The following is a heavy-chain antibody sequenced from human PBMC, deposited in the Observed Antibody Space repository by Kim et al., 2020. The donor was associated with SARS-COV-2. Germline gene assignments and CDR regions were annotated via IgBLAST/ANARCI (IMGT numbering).Heavy chain of an antibody. D-gene: IGHD3-22*01. CDR1: GGSISSYY. Sequence: SETLSLTCTVSGGSISSYYWSWIRQPPGKGLEWIGYIYYSGSTNYNPSLKSRVTISVDTSKNQFSLKLSSVTAADTAVYYCARDLPPGGYYDSLAFDIWGQGTMVTVSS. J-gene: IGHJ3*02. CDR3: ARDLPPGGYYDSLAFDI. V-gene: IGHV4-59*01. CDR2: IYYSGST.